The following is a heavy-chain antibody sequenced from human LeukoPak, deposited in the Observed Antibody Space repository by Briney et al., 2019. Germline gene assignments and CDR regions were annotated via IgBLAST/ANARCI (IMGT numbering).Heavy chain of an antibody. Sequence: SETLSLTCTVSGGSISSYYWSWIPQPPGKGLEGIGYIYYSGSTNYNPSLKSRVTISVDTSKNQFSLKLSSVTAADTAVYYCARVHDKGGSCFDPWGQGTLVTVSS. V-gene: IGHV4-59*01. CDR2: IYYSGST. CDR1: GGSISSYY. CDR3: ARVHDKGGSCFDP. J-gene: IGHJ5*02. D-gene: IGHD3-9*01.